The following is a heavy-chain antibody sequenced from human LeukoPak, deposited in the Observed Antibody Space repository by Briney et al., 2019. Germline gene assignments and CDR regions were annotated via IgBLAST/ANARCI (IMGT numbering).Heavy chain of an antibody. Sequence: SETLSLTCTVSRGSISSGSYYWRWIRQPAGTGLECLGRIYTSGSTNYNPSLKSRVTISVDTSKNQFSLKLSSVTAADTAVYYCARIHSSSFYYYYHMDVWGKGTTVTVSS. J-gene: IGHJ6*03. D-gene: IGHD6-6*01. V-gene: IGHV4-61*02. CDR2: IYTSGST. CDR1: RGSISSGSYY. CDR3: ARIHSSSFYYYYHMDV.